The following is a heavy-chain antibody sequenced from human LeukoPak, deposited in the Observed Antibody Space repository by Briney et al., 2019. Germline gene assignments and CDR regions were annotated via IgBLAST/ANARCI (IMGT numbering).Heavy chain of an antibody. Sequence: ASVKVSCKASGYTFTSYGISWVRQAPGQGLEWVGWISGSKGKTIYAQKFQGRVTMATDTSTSTVYMEVRSLRSDDTAVYYCARGTTVTFVGYYYYYMDVWGKGTTVTISS. J-gene: IGHJ6*03. D-gene: IGHD4-17*01. CDR3: ARGTTVTFVGYYYYYMDV. CDR2: ISGSKGKT. V-gene: IGHV1-18*01. CDR1: GYTFTSYG.